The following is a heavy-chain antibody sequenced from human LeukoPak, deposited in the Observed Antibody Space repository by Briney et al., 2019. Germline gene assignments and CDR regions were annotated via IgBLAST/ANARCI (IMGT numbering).Heavy chain of an antibody. CDR3: ARGMVRGVIGDY. J-gene: IGHJ4*02. D-gene: IGHD3-10*01. Sequence: ASVKVSCKASGYTFTSYYMHWVRQAPGQGLEWMGLINPTGGSTGYAQKFQGRVTMTRDMSTSTDYMELSSLRSEDMAVYYCARGMVRGVIGDYWGQGTLVTVSS. CDR2: INPTGGST. CDR1: GYTFTSYY. V-gene: IGHV1-46*01.